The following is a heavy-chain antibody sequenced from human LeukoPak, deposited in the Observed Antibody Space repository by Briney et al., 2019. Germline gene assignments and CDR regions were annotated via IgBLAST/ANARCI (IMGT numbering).Heavy chain of an antibody. Sequence: KTSETLSLTCAVYGGSFSGYYWSWIRQPPGKGLEWIGEINHSGSTNYNPSLKSRVMISVDTFKNQFFLRLSSVSASDTAVYYCARQWILQRGTNRFDPWGQGTLVTVSS. CDR2: INHSGST. CDR1: GGSFSGYY. CDR3: ARQWILQRGTNRFDP. D-gene: IGHD2-8*01. V-gene: IGHV4-34*01. J-gene: IGHJ5*02.